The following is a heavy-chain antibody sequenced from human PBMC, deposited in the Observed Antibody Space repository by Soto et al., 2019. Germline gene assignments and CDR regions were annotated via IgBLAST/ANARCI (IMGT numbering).Heavy chain of an antibody. CDR1: GGTFSSYA. V-gene: IGHV1-69*13. J-gene: IGHJ4*02. CDR2: IIPIFGTA. D-gene: IGHD3-16*02. Sequence: ASVKVSCKASGGTFSSYAISWVRQAPGQGLEWMGGIIPIFGTANYAQKFQGRVTITADESTSTAYMELSSLRSEDTAVYYCARESGYDYIWETSRYTVGYFDFWGQGTLVTVSS. CDR3: ARESGYDYIWETSRYTVGYFDF.